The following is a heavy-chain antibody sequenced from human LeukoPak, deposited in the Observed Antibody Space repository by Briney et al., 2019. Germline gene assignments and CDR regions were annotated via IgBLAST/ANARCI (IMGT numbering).Heavy chain of an antibody. D-gene: IGHD2-8*01. Sequence: SETLSLTCTVSGGSISSGDYYWSRIRQPPGKGLEWIGYIYYSGSTYYNPSLKSRVTISVDTSKNQFSLKLSSVTAADTAVYYCARSLRYCTNGVCYHYYYGMDVWGQGTTVTVSS. CDR1: GGSISSGDYY. CDR3: ARSLRYCTNGVCYHYYYGMDV. V-gene: IGHV4-30-4*01. J-gene: IGHJ6*02. CDR2: IYYSGST.